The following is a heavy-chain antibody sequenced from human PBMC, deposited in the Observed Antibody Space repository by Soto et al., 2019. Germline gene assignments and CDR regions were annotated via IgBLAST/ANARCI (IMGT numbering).Heavy chain of an antibody. D-gene: IGHD3-22*01. CDR3: AREGSGSYLVL. J-gene: IGHJ4*02. V-gene: IGHV1-46*01. CDR2: INPSDGTS. Sequence: ASVKVSCKASGYSLTDYYIHWVRQAPGQGLEWMGRINPSDGTSAYTQQFQGRFFMTRDTSTSTVFMELNSLKSQDTALYFCAREGSGSYLVLWGQGTLVTVSS. CDR1: GYSLTDYY.